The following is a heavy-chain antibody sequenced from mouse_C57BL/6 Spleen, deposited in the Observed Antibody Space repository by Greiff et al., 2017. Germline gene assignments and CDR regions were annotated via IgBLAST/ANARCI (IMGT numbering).Heavy chain of an antibody. CDR2: IYPGDGDT. D-gene: IGHD1-1*01. J-gene: IGHJ1*03. Sequence: VQLQQSGPELVKPGASVKISCKASGYAFSSSWMNWVKQRPGKGLEWIGRIYPGDGDTNYNGQFKGKATLTADKSSSTAYMQLSSLTSEDSAVYFCARGGYYYGSRGYFDVWGTGTTVTVSS. CDR3: ARGGYYYGSRGYFDV. V-gene: IGHV1-82*01. CDR1: GYAFSSSW.